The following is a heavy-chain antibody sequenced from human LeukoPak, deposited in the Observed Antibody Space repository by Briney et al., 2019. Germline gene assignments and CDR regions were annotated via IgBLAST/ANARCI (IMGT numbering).Heavy chain of an antibody. V-gene: IGHV3-23*01. CDR3: AKDQSSSGWYGNWFDP. CDR2: ISGSGGST. CDR1: GFTFSSYG. D-gene: IGHD6-19*01. Sequence: GGTLRLSCAASGFTFSSYGMSWVRQAPGKGLEWVSAISGSGGSTYYADSVKGRFTISRDNSKNTLYLQMNSLRAEDTAVYYCAKDQSSSGWYGNWFDPWGQGTLVTVSS. J-gene: IGHJ5*02.